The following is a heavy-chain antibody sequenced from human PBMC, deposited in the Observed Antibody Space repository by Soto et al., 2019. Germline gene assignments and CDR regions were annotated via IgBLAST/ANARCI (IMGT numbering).Heavy chain of an antibody. J-gene: IGHJ6*02. CDR1: GVSVNFGHHY. V-gene: IGHV4-61*01. D-gene: IGHD3-10*01. CDR3: ARALASSVGSILGRRLDV. CDR2: IFFTGAT. Sequence: QVQLQESGPGLVKPSGTLTLICIVSGVSVNFGHHYWSWIRQPPGKGLEWIGHIFFTGATNYNPTLKSRATMSVVPSKCQCSLNQTSVAAAVSAINYCARALASSVGSILGRRLDVWGQGTTVTVS.